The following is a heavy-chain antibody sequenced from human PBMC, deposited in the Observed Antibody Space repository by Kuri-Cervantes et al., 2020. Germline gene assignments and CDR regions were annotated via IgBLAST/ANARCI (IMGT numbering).Heavy chain of an antibody. D-gene: IGHD1-26*01. Sequence: GGSLRLSCAASGFTFSDYYMSWIRQAPGKGLEWVSYISSSASTIYYADSVKGRFTISRDNAKNSLYLQMNSLRAEDTAVYYCAPSQSGSYSRFDYWGQGTLVTVS. CDR1: GFTFSDYY. CDR3: APSQSGSYSRFDY. CDR2: ISSSASTI. J-gene: IGHJ4*02. V-gene: IGHV3-11*01.